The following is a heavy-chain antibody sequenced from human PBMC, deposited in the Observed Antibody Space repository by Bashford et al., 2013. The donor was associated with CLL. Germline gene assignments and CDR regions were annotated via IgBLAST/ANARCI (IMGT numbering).Heavy chain of an antibody. Sequence: GGSLRLSCAASGFALTTHWMSWVRQAPGKGLEWVVNINQDGSEKYYLDSVKGRFTISKDIAKNSLFLQMNSLRPDDTAVYFCRSYHNDNNAHFRDYWGQGTRVTVSS. D-gene: IGHD1/OR15-1a*01. CDR2: INQDGSEK. V-gene: IGHV3-7*02. CDR1: GFALTTHW. J-gene: IGHJ4*02. CDR3: RSYHNDNNAHFRDY.